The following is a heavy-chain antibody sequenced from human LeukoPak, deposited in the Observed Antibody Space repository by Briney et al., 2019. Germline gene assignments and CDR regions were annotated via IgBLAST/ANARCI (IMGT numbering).Heavy chain of an antibody. J-gene: IGHJ6*02. D-gene: IGHD3-3*01. CDR3: TFDFWSGYLRGNYYYYGLDV. CDR1: GLTFCDYV. V-gene: IGHV3-49*04. Sequence: GGSLRLSCTVSGLTFCDYVMSWVRQAPGKGLEWVGFIRSKAYGGTTEYAASVKGRFIISRDDSKSIAYLQMNTLKTADTAVYYCTFDFWSGYLRGNYYYYGLDVWGQGTTVTVSS. CDR2: IRSKAYGGTT.